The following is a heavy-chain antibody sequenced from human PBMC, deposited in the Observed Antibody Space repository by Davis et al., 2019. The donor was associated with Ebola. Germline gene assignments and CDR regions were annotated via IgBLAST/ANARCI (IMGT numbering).Heavy chain of an antibody. CDR3: ARQGVIYYYYGMDF. V-gene: IGHV4-34*01. CDR1: GGSFSGYY. Sequence: SETLSLTCAVYGGSFSGYYWSWIRQPPGKGLEWIGEINHSGSTNYNPSLKSRVTISVDTSKNQFSLKLSSVTAADTAVYYCARQGVIYYYYGMDFWGQGTTVTVSS. D-gene: IGHD3-10*01. J-gene: IGHJ6*02. CDR2: INHSGST.